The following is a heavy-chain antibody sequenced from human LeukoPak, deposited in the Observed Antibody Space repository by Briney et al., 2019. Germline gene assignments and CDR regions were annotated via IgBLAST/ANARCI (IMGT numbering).Heavy chain of an antibody. J-gene: IGHJ6*03. CDR2: MYGDGST. V-gene: IGHV3-66*01. CDR3: AKGEVYYYYYMDV. CDR1: GFSVSRNF. Sequence: GGSLRLSCAASGFSVSRNFMTWVRQAPGKGLEWVSIMYGDGSTYNADSVKGRFTISRDNSKNTLYLQMNSLRAEDTAVYYCAKGEVYYYYYMDVWGKGTTVTVSS.